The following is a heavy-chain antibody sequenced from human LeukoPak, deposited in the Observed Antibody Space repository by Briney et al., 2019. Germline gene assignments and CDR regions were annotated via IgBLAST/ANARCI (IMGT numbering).Heavy chain of an antibody. CDR2: INHSGST. Sequence: SETPSLTCAVYGGSFSGYYWSWIRQPPGKGLEWIGEINHSGSTNYNPSLKSRVTISVDTSKNQFSLKLSSVTAADTAVYYCARGKLLRASDIWGQGTMVTVSS. J-gene: IGHJ3*02. CDR3: ARGKLLRASDI. V-gene: IGHV4-34*01. D-gene: IGHD2-15*01. CDR1: GGSFSGYY.